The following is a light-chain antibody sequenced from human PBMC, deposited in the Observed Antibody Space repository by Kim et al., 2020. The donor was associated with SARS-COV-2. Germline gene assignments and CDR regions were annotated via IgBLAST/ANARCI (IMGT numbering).Light chain of an antibody. Sequence: GQSVTSSCTGSSSDIGDHNYVSWYQQHPGNVPKLIIYAVTRRPSGVPDRFAGSKSGNTASLTISGLQAEDEADYFCCSFAGSHILVFGGGTQLTVL. CDR3: CSFAGSHILV. CDR1: SSDIGDHNY. CDR2: AVT. J-gene: IGLJ2*01. V-gene: IGLV2-11*01.